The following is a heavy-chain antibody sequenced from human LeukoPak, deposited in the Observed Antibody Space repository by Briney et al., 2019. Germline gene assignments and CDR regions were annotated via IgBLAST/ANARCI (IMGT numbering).Heavy chain of an antibody. J-gene: IGHJ4*02. V-gene: IGHV3-30*02. CDR3: AKPQAAAGILPDY. CDR1: GFTFSSYS. CDR2: IRYDGGNK. Sequence: PGGSLRLSCAASGFTFSSYSMNWVRQAPGKGLEWVAFIRYDGGNKNYADSVKGRFTISRDNSKNTLYLQMNSLRAEDTAVYYCAKPQAAAGILPDYWGQGTLVTVSS. D-gene: IGHD6-13*01.